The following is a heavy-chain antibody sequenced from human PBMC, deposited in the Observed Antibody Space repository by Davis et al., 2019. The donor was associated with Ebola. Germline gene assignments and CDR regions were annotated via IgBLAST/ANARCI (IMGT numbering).Heavy chain of an antibody. Sequence: GESLKISCAASGFTVSSNYMSWVRQAPGKGLEWVSAISGSGGSTYYADSVKGRFTISRDNSKNTLYLQMNSLRAEDTAVYYCAKVAPSGWLIDYWGQGTLVTVSS. J-gene: IGHJ4*02. D-gene: IGHD6-19*01. CDR1: GFTVSSNY. V-gene: IGHV3-23*01. CDR2: ISGSGGST. CDR3: AKVAPSGWLIDY.